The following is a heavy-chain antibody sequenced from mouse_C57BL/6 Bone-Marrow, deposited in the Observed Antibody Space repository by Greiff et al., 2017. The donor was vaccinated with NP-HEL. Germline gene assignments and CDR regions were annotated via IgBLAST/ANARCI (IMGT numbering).Heavy chain of an antibody. V-gene: IGHV14-4*01. CDR3: TTDDYGSSSYWYFDV. J-gene: IGHJ1*03. CDR1: GFNIKDDY. D-gene: IGHD1-1*01. Sequence: VQLQQSGAELVRPGASVKLSCTASGFNIKDDYMHWVKQRPEQGLEWIGWIDPENGDTEYASKFQGKATITADTSSNTAYLQLSSLTSEDTAVYYCTTDDYGSSSYWYFDVWAQGPRSPSPQ. CDR2: IDPENGDT.